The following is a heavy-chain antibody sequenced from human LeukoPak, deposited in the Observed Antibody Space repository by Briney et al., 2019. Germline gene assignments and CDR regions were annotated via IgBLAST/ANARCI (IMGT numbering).Heavy chain of an antibody. V-gene: IGHV3-48*02. CDR2: ISSSGTI. CDR1: GFTFSSYN. CDR3: ASSGLVGATTGYFDY. J-gene: IGHJ4*02. Sequence: PGGSLRLSCAASGFTFSSYNMNWVRQAPGKGLEWVSYISSSGTIYYADSVKGRFTISRDNDNNSLYLQMKSVRDDDTAVYYCASSGLVGATTGYFDYWGQGTLVTVSS. D-gene: IGHD1-26*01.